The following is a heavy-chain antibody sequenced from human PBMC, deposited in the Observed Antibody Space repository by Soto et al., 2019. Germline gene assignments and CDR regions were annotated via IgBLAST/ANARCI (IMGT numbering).Heavy chain of an antibody. Sequence: QLQLQESGPGLVKPSETLSLTCTVSGGSISSSSYYWGWIRQPPGKGLEWIGSIYYSGSTYYNPSLKSRVTISVDTSKNQFSLKLSSVTAADTAVYYCARLPYYYDSSGYDVFDYWGQGTLVTVSS. CDR1: GGSISSSSYY. CDR2: IYYSGST. CDR3: ARLPYYYDSSGYDVFDY. J-gene: IGHJ4*02. D-gene: IGHD3-22*01. V-gene: IGHV4-39*01.